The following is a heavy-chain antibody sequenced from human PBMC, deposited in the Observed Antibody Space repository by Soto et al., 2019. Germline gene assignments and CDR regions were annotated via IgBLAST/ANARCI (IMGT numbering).Heavy chain of an antibody. CDR3: AKDREGATVSDY. CDR2: ISGSGGST. V-gene: IGHV3-23*01. Sequence: XXSLRLGYAASGFTFSSYAMRWVPQAPGKGLEWVSAISGSGGSTYYADSVKGRFTISRDNSKNTLYLQMNSMRAEDTAVYYCAKDREGATVSDYWGQGTLVTVSS. D-gene: IGHD1-26*01. J-gene: IGHJ4*02. CDR1: GFTFSSYA.